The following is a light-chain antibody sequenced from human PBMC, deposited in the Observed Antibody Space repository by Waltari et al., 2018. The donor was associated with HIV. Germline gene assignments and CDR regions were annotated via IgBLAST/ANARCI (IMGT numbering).Light chain of an antibody. V-gene: IGKV3-11*01. J-gene: IGKJ2*01. Sequence: EIVLTQSPATLSLSPGERATLSCRASQSVSIYLAWYQKKPGQPPRLLIYDASNRATAIPARFSGSGSGTDFTLTISSLEPEDFAVYYCQQRSRWPPAYTFGQGTKLEIK. CDR1: QSVSIY. CDR3: QQRSRWPPAYT. CDR2: DAS.